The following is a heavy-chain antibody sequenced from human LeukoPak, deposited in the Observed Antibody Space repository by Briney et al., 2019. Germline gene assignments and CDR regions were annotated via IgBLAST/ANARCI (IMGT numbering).Heavy chain of an antibody. CDR3: ARDFDAGGTPGDDFDY. CDR2: ISSSSSYI. V-gene: IGHV3-21*01. CDR1: GFTFSSYS. Sequence: GGSLRLSCAASGFTFSSYSMNWVRQAPGKGLEWVSSISSSSSYIYYADSVKGRFTISRDNAKNSLYLQMSSLRAEDTAVYYCARDFDAGGTPGDDFDYWGRGTLVTVSS. D-gene: IGHD4-23*01. J-gene: IGHJ4*02.